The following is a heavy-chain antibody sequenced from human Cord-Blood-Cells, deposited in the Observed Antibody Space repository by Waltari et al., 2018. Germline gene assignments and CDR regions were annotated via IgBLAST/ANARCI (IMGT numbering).Heavy chain of an antibody. CDR2: IKQDGSEK. V-gene: IGHV3-7*01. CDR1: GFTFSSYW. D-gene: IGHD7-27*01. Sequence: EVQLVESGGGLVQPGGSLRLSCAASGFTFSSYWMSWVRQAPGKGLEGVANIKQDGSEKYYVDSVKGRFTISRDNAKNSLYLQMNSLRAEDTAVYYCARCNWGSKSAFDIWGQGTMVTVSS. J-gene: IGHJ3*02. CDR3: ARCNWGSKSAFDI.